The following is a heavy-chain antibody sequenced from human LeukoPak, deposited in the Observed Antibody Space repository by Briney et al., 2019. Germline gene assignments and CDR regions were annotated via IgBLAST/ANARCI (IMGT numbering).Heavy chain of an antibody. V-gene: IGHV4-34*01. Sequence: SETLSLTCAVYGGSFSGYYWSWIRQPPGKGLEWIGEINHSGSTNYNPSLKSRVTISVDTSKNQFSLKLSSVTAADTAVYYCASRSFRGLRYFDWLKSQTSYFDYWGQGTLVTVSS. D-gene: IGHD3-9*01. CDR1: GGSFSGYY. CDR3: ASRSFRGLRYFDWLKSQTSYFDY. CDR2: INHSGST. J-gene: IGHJ4*02.